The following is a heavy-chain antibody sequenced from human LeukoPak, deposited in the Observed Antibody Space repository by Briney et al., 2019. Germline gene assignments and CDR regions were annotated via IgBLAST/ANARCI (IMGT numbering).Heavy chain of an antibody. CDR2: ISGSSSTI. D-gene: IGHD6-6*01. CDR1: GFTFSSYS. CDR3: ARDAEYSSSSYVDY. Sequence: PGGSLRLSCAASGFTFSSYSMNWVRQAPGKGLEWVSYISGSSSTIYYADSVRGRFTISRDNARNSLYLQMNSLRAEDTAVYYCARDAEYSSSSYVDYWGQGTLVTVSS. V-gene: IGHV3-48*01. J-gene: IGHJ4*02.